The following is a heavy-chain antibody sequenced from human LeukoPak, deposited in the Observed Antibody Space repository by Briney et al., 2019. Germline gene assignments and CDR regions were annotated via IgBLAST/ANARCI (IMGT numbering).Heavy chain of an antibody. CDR3: AKDLTVLLREAFDI. J-gene: IGHJ3*02. CDR2: VSGSGGST. CDR1: GFTFSSYA. D-gene: IGHD3-10*01. V-gene: IGHV3-23*01. Sequence: PGGSLRLSCAASGFTFSSYAMSWVRQAPGKGLEWVSGVSGSGGSTYYADSVKGRFTISRDNSKNTLYLQMNGLRAEDTAVYYCAKDLTVLLREAFDIWGQGTMVTVSS.